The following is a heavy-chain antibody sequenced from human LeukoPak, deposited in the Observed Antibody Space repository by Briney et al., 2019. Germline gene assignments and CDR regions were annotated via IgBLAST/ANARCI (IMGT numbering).Heavy chain of an antibody. CDR3: APIGGWGSYPLDN. V-gene: IGHV3-23*01. J-gene: IGHJ4*02. CDR2: ISVDGGRT. Sequence: GGSLRLSCAAPGFTFSSYTMSWVRQAPGKGLEWVSSISVDGGRTTYADSVKGRFTISRDNSKNTLYLQMNSLRVDDTALYYCAPIGGWGSYPLDNWGQGPLVTVSS. D-gene: IGHD2-8*01. CDR1: GFTFSSYT.